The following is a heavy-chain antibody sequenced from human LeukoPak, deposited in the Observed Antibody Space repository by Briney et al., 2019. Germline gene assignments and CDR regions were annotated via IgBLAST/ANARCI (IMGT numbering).Heavy chain of an antibody. Sequence: SETLPLTCTVSGGSINNYYWSWIRQTPGKGLEWIGYIYHTGSTSYSPSLKSRVTISGDTSKNQYSLKLSSVTAADTAVYYCARGTETTEFDYWGRGTPVTVSS. J-gene: IGHJ4*02. D-gene: IGHD4-11*01. CDR1: GGSINNYY. CDR3: ARGTETTEFDY. CDR2: IYHTGST. V-gene: IGHV4-59*01.